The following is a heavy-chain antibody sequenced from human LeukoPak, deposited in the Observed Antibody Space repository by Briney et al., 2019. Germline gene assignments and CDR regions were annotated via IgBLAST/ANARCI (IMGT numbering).Heavy chain of an antibody. Sequence: GGSLKLSCAASGFTFSSYAMHWVRQAPGKGLEWVAVISYDGSNKYYADSVKGRFTISRDNSKNTLYLQINSLRAEDTAVYYCESSGWFQRGNWFDPWGQGTLVTVSS. CDR2: ISYDGSNK. CDR3: ESSGWFQRGNWFDP. J-gene: IGHJ5*02. D-gene: IGHD6-19*01. V-gene: IGHV3-30-3*01. CDR1: GFTFSSYA.